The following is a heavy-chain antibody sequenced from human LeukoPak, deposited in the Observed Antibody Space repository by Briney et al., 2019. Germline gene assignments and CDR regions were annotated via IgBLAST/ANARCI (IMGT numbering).Heavy chain of an antibody. CDR1: GFTFDDYA. V-gene: IGHV3-9*01. D-gene: IGHD3-10*01. Sequence: PGRSLRLSCAASGFTFDDYAMHWVRQAPGKGLEWVSGISWNSGSIGYADSVKGRFTISRDNAKNSLYLQMNSLRAEDTALYYCAKDRRNYNGSGSPDYWGQGTLVTVSS. CDR2: ISWNSGSI. J-gene: IGHJ4*02. CDR3: AKDRRNYNGSGSPDY.